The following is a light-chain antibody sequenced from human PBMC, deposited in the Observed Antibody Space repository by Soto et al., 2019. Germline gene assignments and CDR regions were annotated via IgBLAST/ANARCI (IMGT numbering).Light chain of an antibody. J-gene: IGKJ5*01. CDR2: DAS. CDR3: QQRSNPPIT. Sequence: TQSPSSLSASVGDRVTITCLASQSISSYLNWYQQKPGQAPRLLIYDASNRATGIPARFSGSGSGTDFTLTISSLEPEDFAVYYCQQRSNPPITFGQGTRLEI. V-gene: IGKV3-11*01. CDR1: QSISSY.